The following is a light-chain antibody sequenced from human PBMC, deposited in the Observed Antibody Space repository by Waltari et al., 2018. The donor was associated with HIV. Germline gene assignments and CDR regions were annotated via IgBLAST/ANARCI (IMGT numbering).Light chain of an antibody. CDR3: QQYNNWPPIT. V-gene: IGKV3-15*01. CDR2: EAS. CDR1: QSIRSN. J-gene: IGKJ5*01. Sequence: DIQMTKSPPTLSVSPGERATLSCRASQSIRSNLAWYQQKPGQAPPLLFYEASTRATGIPARFSGSGSGTETNHTITSLQSEDFAVDYCQQYNNWPPITFSQGTRLEIK.